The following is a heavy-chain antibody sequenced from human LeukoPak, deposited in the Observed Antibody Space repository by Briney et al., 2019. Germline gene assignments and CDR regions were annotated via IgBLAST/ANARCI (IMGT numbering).Heavy chain of an antibody. CDR3: AREDGTYDFWSGYQYYFDY. CDR2: ISAYNGNT. Sequence: ASVKVSWKASGYTFTSYGISWVRQAPGQGLEWMGWISAYNGNTNYAQKLQGRVTMTTDTSTSTAYMELRSLRSDDTAVYYCAREDGTYDFWSGYQYYFDYWGQGTLVTVSS. J-gene: IGHJ4*02. V-gene: IGHV1-18*01. CDR1: GYTFTSYG. D-gene: IGHD3-3*01.